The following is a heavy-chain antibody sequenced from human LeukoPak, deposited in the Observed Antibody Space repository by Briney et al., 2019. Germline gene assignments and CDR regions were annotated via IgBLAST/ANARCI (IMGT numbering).Heavy chain of an antibody. CDR2: INHDGSET. V-gene: IGHV3-7*02. CDR1: GFTFIGNW. Sequence: GGSLRLSCAASGFTFIGNWMSWVRQAPGKGLEWVANINHDGSETYYVDSVKGQFTISRDNAKNSLYLQMNSLRAEDTAVYYCARIPSRAFDIWGQGTMVTVSS. CDR3: ARIPSRAFDI. J-gene: IGHJ3*02.